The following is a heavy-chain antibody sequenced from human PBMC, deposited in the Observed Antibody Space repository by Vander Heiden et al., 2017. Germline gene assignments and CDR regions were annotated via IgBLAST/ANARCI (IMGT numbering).Heavy chain of an antibody. D-gene: IGHD6-19*01. CDR3: ARRPGYSSGWYPGKSFDY. CDR2: IYHSGST. J-gene: IGHJ4*02. CDR1: GGPLRSSNW. Sequence: QVQLQESGPGLVKPSGTLSLTCAVSGGPLRSSNWWSWVRQPPGKGLEWIGEIYHSGSTNYNPSLKSRVTISVDKSKNQFSLKLSSVTAADTAVYYCARRPGYSSGWYPGKSFDYWGQGPLVTVSS. V-gene: IGHV4-4*02.